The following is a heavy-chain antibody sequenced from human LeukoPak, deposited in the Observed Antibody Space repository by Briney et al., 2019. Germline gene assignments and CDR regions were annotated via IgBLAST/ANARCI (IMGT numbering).Heavy chain of an antibody. CDR3: ARGGYSHPHGY. D-gene: IGHD5-18*01. V-gene: IGHV3-7*05. J-gene: IGHJ4*02. Sequence: PGGSLRLSCAASRFTHSSYRMIWLRQAPGKGLECVANIKQHGSEKYYVDSVKGRFTISRDNAKNSMYLKMNSLRAEDTAVYYCARGGYSHPHGYWGQGTLVTVSS. CDR1: RFTHSSYR. CDR2: IKQHGSEK.